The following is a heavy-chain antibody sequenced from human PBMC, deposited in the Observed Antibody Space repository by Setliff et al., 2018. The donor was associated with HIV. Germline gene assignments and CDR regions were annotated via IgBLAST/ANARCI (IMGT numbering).Heavy chain of an antibody. V-gene: IGHV4-4*09. Sequence: SEILSLTCTVSGGSISSYYWSWIRQPPGKGLEWIGYIYTSGSTNYNPSLKSRVTISVDTSKNQFSLKLSSVTAADTAVYYCARSSSSWSGWFDPWGQGTLVTVSS. D-gene: IGHD6-13*01. CDR2: IYTSGST. CDR3: ARSSSSWSGWFDP. CDR1: GGSISSYY. J-gene: IGHJ5*02.